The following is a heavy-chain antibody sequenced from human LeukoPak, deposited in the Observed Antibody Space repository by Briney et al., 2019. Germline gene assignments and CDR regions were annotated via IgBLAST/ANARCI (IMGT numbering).Heavy chain of an antibody. J-gene: IGHJ4*02. D-gene: IGHD5-18*01. CDR1: GGSISSSNW. V-gene: IGHV4-4*02. CDR3: ARARGYSYGSEFDY. Sequence: KSSGTLSLTCAVSGGSISSSNWWSGVRQPPGKGLEWIGEIYHSGSTNYNPSLKSRVTISVDKSKNQFSLKLSSVTAADTAVYYCARARGYSYGSEFDYWGQGTLVTVSS. CDR2: IYHSGST.